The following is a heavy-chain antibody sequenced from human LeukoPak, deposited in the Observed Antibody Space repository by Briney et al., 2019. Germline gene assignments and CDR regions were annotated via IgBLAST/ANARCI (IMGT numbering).Heavy chain of an antibody. V-gene: IGHV1-2*02. CDR2: INPNSGGT. D-gene: IGHD6-13*01. CDR3: ATDLIAAAGPPYYFDY. CDR1: GYTFTGYY. Sequence: ASVKVSCKASGYTFTGYYMHWVRQAPGQGLEWMGWINPNSGGTNYAQKFQGRVTMTEDTSTDTAYMELSSLRSEDTAVYYCATDLIAAAGPPYYFDYWGQGTLVTVSS. J-gene: IGHJ4*02.